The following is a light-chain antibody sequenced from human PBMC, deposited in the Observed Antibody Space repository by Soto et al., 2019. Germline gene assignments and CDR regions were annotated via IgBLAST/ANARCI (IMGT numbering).Light chain of an antibody. CDR3: CSYADRNTFL. CDR1: SSDVGSYNL. J-gene: IGLJ2*01. CDR2: EDN. V-gene: IGLV2-23*02. Sequence: QSALTQPASVSGAPGQSITISCTGTSSDVGSYNLVSWYHQHPGKAPKLMIYEDNKRPSGVSNRFSGSNSGNTASLTISGLQAEDEADYYCCSYADRNTFLFGGGTKLTVL.